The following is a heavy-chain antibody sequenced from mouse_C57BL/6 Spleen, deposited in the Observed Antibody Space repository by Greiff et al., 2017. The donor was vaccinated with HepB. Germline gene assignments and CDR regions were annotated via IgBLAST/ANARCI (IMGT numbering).Heavy chain of an antibody. V-gene: IGHV1-18*01. CDR2: INPNNGGT. J-gene: IGHJ4*01. CDR3: ARGYGSSHYAMDY. D-gene: IGHD1-1*01. CDR1: GYTFTDYN. Sequence: VQLKESGPELVKPGASVKIPCKASGYTFTDYNMDWVKQSHGKSLEWIGDINPNNGGTIYNQKFKGKATLTVDKSSSTAYMELRSLTSEDTAVYYCARGYGSSHYAMDYWGQGTSVTVSS.